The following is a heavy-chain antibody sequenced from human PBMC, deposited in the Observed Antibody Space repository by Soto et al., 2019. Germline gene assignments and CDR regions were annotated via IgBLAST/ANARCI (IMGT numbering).Heavy chain of an antibody. CDR3: ARDPSFGAFDI. CDR1: GFTFRSKW. V-gene: IGHV3-7*01. Sequence: GGAVRLYCEDHGFTFRSKWMSWVRQAPGKGLEWVSYIKPDGSETYYVDSVRGRFTISRDNAKNSLYLQMNSLRAEDTALYYCARDPSFGAFDIWGQGTMVTVSS. D-gene: IGHD3-10*01. CDR2: IKPDGSET. J-gene: IGHJ3*02.